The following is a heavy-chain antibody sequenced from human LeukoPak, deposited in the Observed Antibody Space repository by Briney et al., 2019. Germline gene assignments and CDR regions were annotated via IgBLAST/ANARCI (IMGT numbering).Heavy chain of an antibody. V-gene: IGHV1-2*02. CDR2: MNPNSGGT. J-gene: IGHJ5*02. CDR1: GYTLTGYY. D-gene: IGHD3-16*02. Sequence: ASVKVSCKASGYTLTGYYMHWVRQASGQGLEWMGWMNPNSGGTKYAQKFQGRVTMTRDTSISTAYMELSRLRSDDTAMYYCARDKLGLGELSLYDQWGQGTLVTVFS. CDR3: ARDKLGLGELSLYDQ.